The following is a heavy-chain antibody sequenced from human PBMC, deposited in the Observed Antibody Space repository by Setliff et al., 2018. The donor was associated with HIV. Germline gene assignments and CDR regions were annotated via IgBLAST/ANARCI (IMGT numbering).Heavy chain of an antibody. J-gene: IGHJ4*02. CDR2: IYTSGSA. Sequence: SETLSLTCTVSGGSISSGSYYWSWIRQPAGKGLEWIGHIYTSGSANYNPSLKSRVTISVDTSKNQFSLKLSSVTAADTATYYSAHRDYYVSGSYTYWGQGALVTVSS. V-gene: IGHV4-61*09. CDR3: AHRDYYVSGSYTY. CDR1: GGSISSGSYY. D-gene: IGHD3-10*01.